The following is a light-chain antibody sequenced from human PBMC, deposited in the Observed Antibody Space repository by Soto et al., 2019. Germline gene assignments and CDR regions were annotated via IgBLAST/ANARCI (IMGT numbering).Light chain of an antibody. Sequence: QSELKQPPAVSGAPGQRVTISCTGSNSNIGAGYDVHWYQQLPGTAPKLLIYGNSNRPSGVPDRFSGSKSGTSASLAITGLQAEDEADYYCQSYDSSLSGYVFGTGTKVTVL. CDR1: NSNIGAGYD. CDR2: GNS. V-gene: IGLV1-40*01. CDR3: QSYDSSLSGYV. J-gene: IGLJ1*01.